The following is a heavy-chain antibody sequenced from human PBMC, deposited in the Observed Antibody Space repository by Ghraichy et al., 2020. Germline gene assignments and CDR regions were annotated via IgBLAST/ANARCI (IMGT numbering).Heavy chain of an antibody. CDR2: IYSSGST. CDR1: RGSMSSYY. CDR3: ARDPGAAGAEDY. J-gene: IGHJ4*02. D-gene: IGHD6-13*01. Sequence: SETLSLTCTVSRGSMSSYYWSWIRQPAGKGLEWIGRIYSSGSTNYNLSLESRVTISLDMSKYQFSLKMTSVTAADTAVYYCARDPGAAGAEDYWGQGTLVTVSS. V-gene: IGHV4-4*07.